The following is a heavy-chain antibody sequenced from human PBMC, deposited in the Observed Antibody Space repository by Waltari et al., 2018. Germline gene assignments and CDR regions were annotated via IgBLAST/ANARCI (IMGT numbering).Heavy chain of an antibody. J-gene: IGHJ4*02. CDR2: IWYDGSNK. V-gene: IGHV3-33*01. Sequence: QVQLVESGGGVVQPGRSLRLSCAASGFTFSSYGMHWVRPAPGKGLEWVAVIWYDGSNKYYADSVKGRFTISRDNSKNTLYLQMNSLRAEDTAVYYCARDEYSSGWNLDYWGQGTLVTVSS. CDR1: GFTFSSYG. CDR3: ARDEYSSGWNLDY. D-gene: IGHD6-19*01.